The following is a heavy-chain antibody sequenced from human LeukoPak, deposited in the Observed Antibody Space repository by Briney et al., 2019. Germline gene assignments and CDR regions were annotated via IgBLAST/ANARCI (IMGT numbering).Heavy chain of an antibody. CDR3: AISRGRWEILDY. D-gene: IGHD1-26*01. V-gene: IGHV3-30*02. CDR2: IRYDESNE. Sequence: PGGSLRLSCIASGLTFSTNGLHWVRQAPGKGLEWVTFIRYDESNEYYADSVKGRFTISRDSSKNTVYLQMNSLRAEDTAVYYCAISRGRWEILDYWGQGALVSVSS. CDR1: GLTFSTNG. J-gene: IGHJ4*02.